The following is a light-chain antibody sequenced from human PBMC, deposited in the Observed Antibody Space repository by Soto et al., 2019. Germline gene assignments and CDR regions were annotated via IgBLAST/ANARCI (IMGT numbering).Light chain of an antibody. Sequence: PGERVTLSCRTSQRVSSSFLAWYQQKPGQAPRLLIYGASTRATGIPDRFTGSTSGTDFTLTISSLEPEDFAVYYCQLYGSSPLYTFGPGTKLEIK. CDR1: QRVSSSF. CDR2: GAS. J-gene: IGKJ2*01. CDR3: QLYGSSPLYT. V-gene: IGKV3-20*01.